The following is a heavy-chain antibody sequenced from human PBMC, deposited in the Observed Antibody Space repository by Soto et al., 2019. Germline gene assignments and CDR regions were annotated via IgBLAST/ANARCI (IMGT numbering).Heavy chain of an antibody. CDR2: ISSSSSYI. Sequence: EVQLVESGGGLVKPGGSLRLSCAASGFTFSSYSMNWVRQAPGKGLEWVSSISSSSSYIYYADSVKGRFTISRENAKNSLYLQMNSLRAEDTAVYYCARVVVGPAAGIDYWGQGTLVTVSS. J-gene: IGHJ4*02. V-gene: IGHV3-21*01. CDR3: ARVVVGPAAGIDY. D-gene: IGHD2-2*01. CDR1: GFTFSSYS.